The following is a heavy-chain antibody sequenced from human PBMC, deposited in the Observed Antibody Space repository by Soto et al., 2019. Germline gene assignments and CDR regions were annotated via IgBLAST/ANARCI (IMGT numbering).Heavy chain of an antibody. Sequence: PSETLSLTCTVSGVSISNYCWIGIRQPPGKGLEWVAYVYYSGTASYNPSLKSRVAMSVDTSKKQISLKLSSVTASDTAGYYCERQDSRWFAPWGQGTLVTVS. CDR1: GVSISNYC. J-gene: IGHJ5*02. CDR2: VYYSGTA. CDR3: ERQDSRWFAP. V-gene: IGHV4-59*01.